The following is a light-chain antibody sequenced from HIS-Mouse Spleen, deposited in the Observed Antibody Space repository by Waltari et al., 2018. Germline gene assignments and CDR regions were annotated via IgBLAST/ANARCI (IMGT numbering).Light chain of an antibody. CDR3: LLYPWV. J-gene: IGLJ3*02. Sequence: QTVVTQEPSLTVSPGGTVTLTCASSTGAVTSGYYPNWLQQKPGQTPRGMIYSTRTKHSWAPARFSGSLRGGKAALTPSGVQPEDEAEYYCLLYPWVFGGGTKLTVL. CDR1: TGAVTSGYY. CDR2: STR. V-gene: IGLV7-43*01.